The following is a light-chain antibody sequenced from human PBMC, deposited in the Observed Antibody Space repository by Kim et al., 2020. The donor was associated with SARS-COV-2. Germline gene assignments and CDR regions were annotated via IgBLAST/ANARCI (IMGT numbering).Light chain of an antibody. CDR1: KLGDKF. CDR2: QDK. Sequence: VSPGQTATITCSGDKLGDKFASWYQQKPGQSPILVIFQDKQRPSGIPERFSGSNSGNTATLTISETQAMDEADYYCQAWDSSTAVFGGGTKLTVL. J-gene: IGLJ3*02. V-gene: IGLV3-1*01. CDR3: QAWDSSTAV.